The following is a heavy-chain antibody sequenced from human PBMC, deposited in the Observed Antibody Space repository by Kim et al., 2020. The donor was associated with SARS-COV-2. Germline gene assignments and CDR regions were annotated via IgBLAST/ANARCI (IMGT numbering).Heavy chain of an antibody. Sequence: GGSLRLSCAASGFTFSSYGMHWVRQAPGKGLEWVAVISYDGSNKYYADSVKGRFTISRDNSKNTLYLQMNSLRAEDTAVYYCARDEYGSGSYYRLLTRWDYYYGMDVWGQGTTVTVSS. CDR1: GFTFSSYG. CDR3: ARDEYGSGSYYRLLTRWDYYYGMDV. D-gene: IGHD3-10*01. V-gene: IGHV3-33*05. CDR2: ISYDGSNK. J-gene: IGHJ6*02.